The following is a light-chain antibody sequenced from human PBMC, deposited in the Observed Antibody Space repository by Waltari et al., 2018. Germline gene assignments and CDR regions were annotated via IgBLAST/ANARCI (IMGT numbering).Light chain of an antibody. Sequence: DIQMTQSPSTLSASVGDRVIFSCRASQSISKWLAWYQQKPGKAPKLLLQKASTLESGVPSRXSGSGSGTEFTLTIRSLQPEDFATYYCQQYNSYSLLSFGGGTKVEIK. J-gene: IGKJ4*01. CDR1: QSISKW. CDR2: KAS. V-gene: IGKV1-5*03. CDR3: QQYNSYSLLS.